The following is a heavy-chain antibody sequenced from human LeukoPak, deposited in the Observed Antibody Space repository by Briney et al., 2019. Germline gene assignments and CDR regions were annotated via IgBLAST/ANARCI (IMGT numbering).Heavy chain of an antibody. D-gene: IGHD6-19*01. V-gene: IGHV4-59*01. Sequence: SETLSLTCTVSGGSISGYYWSWIRQPPGKGLEWIGYIHYSGSTNYSPSLRSRVTISLDTSKNQFSLKVNSVTAADSAVYYCAREGQWLPDWFDPWGQGTLVTVSS. CDR1: GGSISGYY. CDR2: IHYSGST. J-gene: IGHJ5*02. CDR3: AREGQWLPDWFDP.